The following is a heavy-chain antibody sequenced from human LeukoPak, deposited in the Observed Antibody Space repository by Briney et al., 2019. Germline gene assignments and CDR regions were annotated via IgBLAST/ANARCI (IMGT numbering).Heavy chain of an antibody. CDR1: GYTFTNYW. Sequence: GESLKISCKGSGYTFTNYWIGWVRQMLGQGLEWIGIVYPGDSDATYSPSFQGQVTISADKSIYTAYLQWSSLKASDTAMYYCARRGCSATSCSPYYFDYWGQGTLVTVSS. CDR3: ARRGCSATSCSPYYFDY. CDR2: VYPGDSDA. V-gene: IGHV5-51*01. D-gene: IGHD2-2*01. J-gene: IGHJ4*02.